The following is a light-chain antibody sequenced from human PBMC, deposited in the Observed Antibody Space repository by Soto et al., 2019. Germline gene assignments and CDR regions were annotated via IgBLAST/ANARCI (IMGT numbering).Light chain of an antibody. CDR3: SSYINSITFVV. CDR2: EVS. V-gene: IGLV2-14*01. Sequence: QSALTQPASVSGSPGQPITISCTRTSSDVGANNYVSWYQHHPGKAPKLLIYEVSNRPSGVSSRFSGSQSGNTASLTISGLQAEDEADYYCSSYINSITFVVFGGGTKLTVL. J-gene: IGLJ2*01. CDR1: SSDVGANNY.